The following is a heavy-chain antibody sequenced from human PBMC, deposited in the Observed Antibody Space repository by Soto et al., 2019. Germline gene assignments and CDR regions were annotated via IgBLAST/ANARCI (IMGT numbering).Heavy chain of an antibody. V-gene: IGHV3-30*18. J-gene: IGHJ6*02. Sequence: PGGSLRLSCAASGFTFSSYGMHWVRQAPGKGLEWVAVISYDGSNKYYADSVKGRFTISRDNSKNTLYLQMNSLRAEDTAVYYCAKDVGSFSNYYGMDVWGQGTTVTVS. CDR1: GFTFSSYG. D-gene: IGHD3-10*01. CDR3: AKDVGSFSNYYGMDV. CDR2: ISYDGSNK.